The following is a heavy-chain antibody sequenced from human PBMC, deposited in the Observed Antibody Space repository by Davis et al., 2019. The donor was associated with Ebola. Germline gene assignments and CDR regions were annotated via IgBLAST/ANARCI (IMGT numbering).Heavy chain of an antibody. CDR1: GGSISSYY. V-gene: IGHV4-59*12. Sequence: SETLSLTCTVSGGSISSYYWSWIRQPPGKGLEWIGYIYYSGSTNYNPSLKSRVTISVDTSKNQFSLKLSSVTAADTAVYYCARDPRGGADGMDVWGQGTTVTVSS. J-gene: IGHJ6*02. CDR3: ARDPRGGADGMDV. CDR2: IYYSGST. D-gene: IGHD3-16*01.